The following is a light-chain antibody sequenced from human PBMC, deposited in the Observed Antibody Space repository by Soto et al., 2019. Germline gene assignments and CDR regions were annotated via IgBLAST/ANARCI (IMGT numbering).Light chain of an antibody. Sequence: DIQMNQYPSSLSASVGDRVTITCRASQTISAFLNWYQHKPGKAPELLIFSASKLQTGVPSRFSGRGSGTAFTLTITSLRPEDFATYYCQQTYSPPGTFGQGTKVDIK. CDR1: QTISAF. J-gene: IGKJ1*01. CDR3: QQTYSPPGT. V-gene: IGKV1-39*01. CDR2: SAS.